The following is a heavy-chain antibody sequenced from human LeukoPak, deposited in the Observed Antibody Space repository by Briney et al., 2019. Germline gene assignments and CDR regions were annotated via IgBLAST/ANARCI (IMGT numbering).Heavy chain of an antibody. CDR2: ISYDGSNK. D-gene: IGHD6-19*01. V-gene: IGHV3-30*04. CDR3: AKGIRYSSGWFRFDY. J-gene: IGHJ4*02. CDR1: GFTFSSYA. Sequence: GGSLRLSCAASGFTFSSYAMHWVRQAPGKGLEWVAVISYDGSNKYYADSVKGRFTISRDNSKNTLYLQMNSLRAEDTAVYYCAKGIRYSSGWFRFDYWGQGTLVTVSS.